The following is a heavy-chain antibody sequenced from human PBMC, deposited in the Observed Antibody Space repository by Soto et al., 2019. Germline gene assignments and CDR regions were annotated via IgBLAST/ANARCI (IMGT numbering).Heavy chain of an antibody. CDR3: AHIAAAPPHQPDY. Sequence: GASVKVSCKVSGYTLTELSMHWVRQAPGKGLEWMGGFDPEDGETIYAQKFQGRVIMTEDTSTDTAYMELSSLRSEDTAVYYCAHIAAAPPHQPDYWGQGTLVTVSS. CDR1: GYTLTELS. D-gene: IGHD6-13*01. J-gene: IGHJ4*02. CDR2: FDPEDGET. V-gene: IGHV1-24*01.